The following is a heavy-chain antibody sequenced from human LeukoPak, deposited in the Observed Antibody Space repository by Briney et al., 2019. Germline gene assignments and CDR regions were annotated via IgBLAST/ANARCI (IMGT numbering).Heavy chain of an antibody. V-gene: IGHV3-23*01. CDR1: EFSFSGNA. CDR2: ISTGGGSA. CDR3: ARRGSGSQSAFDI. Sequence: GGSLRLSCSASEFSFSGNAMNWVRQAPGKGLEWVSTISTGGGSAYYADSVKGRFTISRDNSKNTLYLQMNSLRAEDTAVYYCARRGSGSQSAFDIWGQGTMVTVSS. J-gene: IGHJ3*02. D-gene: IGHD1-26*01.